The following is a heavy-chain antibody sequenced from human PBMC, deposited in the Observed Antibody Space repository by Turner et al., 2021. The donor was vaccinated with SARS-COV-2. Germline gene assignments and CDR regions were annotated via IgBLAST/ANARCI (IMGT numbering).Heavy chain of an antibody. CDR3: ATAPPDCPNGVCPNLFDP. D-gene: IGHD2-8*01. J-gene: IGHJ5*02. CDR1: GYTLTELS. Sequence: QVQLVQSGAEVQKPGASVKVSCKVSGYTLTELSMHWVRQAPGKGLECMGGCDPEDGETIYAQKFQGRVTMTEDTSTDTAYMELSSLRSEDTAVYYCATAPPDCPNGVCPNLFDPWGQGTLVTFSS. CDR2: CDPEDGET. V-gene: IGHV1-24*01.